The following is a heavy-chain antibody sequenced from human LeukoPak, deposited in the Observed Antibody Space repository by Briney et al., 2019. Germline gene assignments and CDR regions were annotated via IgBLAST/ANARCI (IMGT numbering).Heavy chain of an antibody. J-gene: IGHJ5*02. D-gene: IGHD5-18*01. CDR2: INHSGST. Sequence: SETLSLTFAVYGWSVSGYYWSWIRQPPGKGLEWIGEINHSGSTNYNASLKSRVTILVDTSKNQFSLRLSSVTAADTAVYYCAPRGDIEHSYGYGKWVDPWGQGTRVTVSS. CDR3: APRGDIEHSYGYGKWVDP. V-gene: IGHV4-34*01. CDR1: GWSVSGYY.